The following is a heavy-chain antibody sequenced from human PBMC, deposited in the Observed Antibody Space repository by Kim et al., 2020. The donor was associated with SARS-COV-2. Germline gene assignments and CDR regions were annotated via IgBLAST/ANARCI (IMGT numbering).Heavy chain of an antibody. D-gene: IGHD3-22*01. Sequence: RFTISRDNSQNTLYLQMNSLRAEDTAVYYCAKVMEIDSSGYYYQPYYFDYWGQGTLVTVSS. V-gene: IGHV3-30*02. CDR3: AKVMEIDSSGYYYQPYYFDY. J-gene: IGHJ4*02.